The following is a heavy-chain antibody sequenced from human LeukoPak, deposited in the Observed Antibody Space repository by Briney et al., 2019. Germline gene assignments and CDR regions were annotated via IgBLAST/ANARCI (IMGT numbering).Heavy chain of an antibody. CDR2: MNPNSGNT. J-gene: IGHJ6*03. CDR1: GYTFTSYD. V-gene: IGHV1-8*03. Sequence: ASVKVSCKASGYTFTSYDINWVRQATGQGLEWMGWMNPNSGNTGYAQKFQGRVTITRNTSISTAYMELSSLRSEDTAVYYCARGRAFCSSTSCYSYYYMDVWGKGTTVTVSS. CDR3: ARGRAFCSSTSCYSYYYMDV. D-gene: IGHD2-2*02.